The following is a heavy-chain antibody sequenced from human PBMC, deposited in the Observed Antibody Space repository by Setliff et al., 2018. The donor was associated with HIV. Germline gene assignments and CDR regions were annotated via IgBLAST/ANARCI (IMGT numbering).Heavy chain of an antibody. CDR3: VSENDLLDGFDF. D-gene: IGHD1-1*01. CDR2: TCYRSKWSY. CDR1: GDSVSGNSVS. Sequence: PSQTLSLTCVISGDSVSGNSVSWNWIRQSPSRGLEWLGRTCYRSKWSYQYALSLKSRISINPDTSKNQFSLQLNAVPPEDTGLYYCVSENDLLDGFDFWGQETMVTVSS. V-gene: IGHV6-1*01. J-gene: IGHJ3*01.